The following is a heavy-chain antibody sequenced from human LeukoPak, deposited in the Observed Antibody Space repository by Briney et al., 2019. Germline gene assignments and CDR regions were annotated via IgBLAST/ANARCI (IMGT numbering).Heavy chain of an antibody. CDR1: GFTFSNYA. CDR2: ISYDGSNK. V-gene: IGHV3-30-3*01. D-gene: IGHD3-22*01. J-gene: IGHJ4*02. CDR3: ARDYGYFSYFDY. Sequence: PGGSLRLSCAASGFTFSNYAMHWVRQAPGKGLEWVAVISYDGSNKYYADSVKGRFTISRDNSKNTLYLQMNSLRAEDTAVYYCARDYGYFSYFDYWGQGTLVTVSS.